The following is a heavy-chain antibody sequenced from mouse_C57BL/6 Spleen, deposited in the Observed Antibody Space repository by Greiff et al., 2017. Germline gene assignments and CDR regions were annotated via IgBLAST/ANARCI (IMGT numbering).Heavy chain of an antibody. CDR2: IYPGDGDT. CDR1: GYAFSSSW. J-gene: IGHJ2*01. V-gene: IGHV1-82*01. CDR3: ARGEVRRDYFDY. D-gene: IGHD2-14*01. Sequence: VKLVESGPELVKPGASVKISCKASGYAFSSSWMNWVKQRPGKGLEWIGRIYPGDGDTNYNGKFKGKATLTADKSSSTAYMQLSSLTSEDSAVYFCARGEVRRDYFDYWGQGTTRTVSS.